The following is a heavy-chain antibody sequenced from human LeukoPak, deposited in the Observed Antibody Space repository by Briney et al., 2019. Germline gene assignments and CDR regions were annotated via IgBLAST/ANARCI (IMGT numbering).Heavy chain of an antibody. CDR1: GYTFTCYY. Sequence: ASVKVSCKASGYTFTCYYMHWVRQAPGQGLEWMGWINPNSGGTNYAQKFQGWVTMTRDTSISTAYMELSRLRSDDTAVYYCARSKEVVVPAATGSSRVYYYGMDVWGQGTTVTVSS. J-gene: IGHJ6*02. V-gene: IGHV1-2*04. CDR3: ARSKEVVVPAATGSSRVYYYGMDV. CDR2: INPNSGGT. D-gene: IGHD2-2*01.